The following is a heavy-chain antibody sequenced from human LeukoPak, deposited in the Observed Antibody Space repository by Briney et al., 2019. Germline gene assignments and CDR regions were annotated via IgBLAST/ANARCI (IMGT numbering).Heavy chain of an antibody. CDR1: GXTFSTYE. V-gene: IGHV3-48*03. D-gene: IGHD3-22*01. Sequence: PGGSLRLSCAASGXTFSTYEVNWVRQAPGKGLECVSHISSSGSSIYYADSVKGRVTISRDNAKKSLYLQMNSLRAEDTAVYYCARGNGYPAEYFQDWGQGTPVTVSS. CDR3: ARGNGYPAEYFQD. J-gene: IGHJ1*01. CDR2: ISSSGSSI.